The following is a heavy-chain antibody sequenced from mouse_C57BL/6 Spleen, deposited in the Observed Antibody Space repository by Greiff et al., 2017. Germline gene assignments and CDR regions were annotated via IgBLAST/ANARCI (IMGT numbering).Heavy chain of an antibody. CDR2: IDPSDSYT. Sequence: QVQLQQPGAELVMPGASVKLSCKASGYTFTSYWMHWVKQRPGQGLEWIGEIDPSDSYTNYNQKFKGKSTLTVDKSSSTAYMQLSSLTSEDSAVYYCARGGSANWDYFDYWGQGTTLTVSS. J-gene: IGHJ2*01. CDR1: GYTFTSYW. CDR3: ARGGSANWDYFDY. D-gene: IGHD4-1*01. V-gene: IGHV1-69*01.